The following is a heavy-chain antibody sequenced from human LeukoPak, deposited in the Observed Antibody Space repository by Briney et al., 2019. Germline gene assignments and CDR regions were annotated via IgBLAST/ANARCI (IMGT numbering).Heavy chain of an antibody. CDR2: INPNSGGT. CDR1: GYTFTGYY. CDR3: TRGGGSYYVRSWFDP. V-gene: IGHV1-2*04. D-gene: IGHD1-26*01. J-gene: IGHJ5*02. Sequence: ASVKVSCKASGYTFTGYYMHWVRQAPGQGLEWMGWINPNSGGTNYAQKFQGWVTMTRDTSISTAYMELSRLRSDDTAVYYCTRGGGSYYVRSWFDPWGQGILVTVSS.